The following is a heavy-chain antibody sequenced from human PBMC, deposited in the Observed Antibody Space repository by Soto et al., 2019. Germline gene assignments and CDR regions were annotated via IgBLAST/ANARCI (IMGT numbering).Heavy chain of an antibody. Sequence: SETLSLTCTVSGGSISSSSYYWGWIRQPPGKGLEWIGSIYYSGSTNCNPSLKSRVTISVDTSKNQFSLKLSSVTAADTAVYYCARASNKRGYSYGPDYWGQGTLVTVSS. J-gene: IGHJ4*02. D-gene: IGHD5-18*01. CDR1: GGSISSSSYY. V-gene: IGHV4-39*07. CDR3: ARASNKRGYSYGPDY. CDR2: IYYSGST.